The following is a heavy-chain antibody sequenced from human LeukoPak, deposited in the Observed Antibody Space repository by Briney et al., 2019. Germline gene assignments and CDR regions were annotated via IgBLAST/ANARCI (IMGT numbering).Heavy chain of an antibody. J-gene: IGHJ4*02. CDR1: RFSFSNYW. V-gene: IGHV3-74*01. CDR2: VKSDGSNP. D-gene: IGHD3-10*01. Sequence: RLSCAXSRFSFSNYWMHWVRHAPGKGLVWVSRVKSDGSNPSYADSVKGRFTISRDNAENMLYLQMNTLGAEDTAVYYCARDIVSGSGSLDYWGQGTLVTVSS. CDR3: ARDIVSGSGSLDY.